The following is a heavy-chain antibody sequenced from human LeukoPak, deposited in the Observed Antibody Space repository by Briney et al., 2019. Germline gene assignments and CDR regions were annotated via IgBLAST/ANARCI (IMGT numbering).Heavy chain of an antibody. CDR2: IYPRDGST. CDR1: GYSFTSNY. Sequence: ASVTVSCKASGYSFTSNYIHWVRQAPGQGLEWMGMIYPRDGSTSYAQKFQGRVTVTRDTSTSTVHMELSGLRSEDTAVHYCARDQEAFDYWGQGTLVTVSS. CDR3: ARDQEAFDY. V-gene: IGHV1-46*01. J-gene: IGHJ4*02.